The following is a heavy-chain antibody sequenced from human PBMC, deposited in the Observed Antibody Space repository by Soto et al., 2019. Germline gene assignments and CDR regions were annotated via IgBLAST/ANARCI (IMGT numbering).Heavy chain of an antibody. D-gene: IGHD3-3*01. CDR1: GFTFSSYA. CDR3: ARDPPYDFWSGYYDY. V-gene: IGHV3-30-3*01. Sequence: GGSLRLSCAASGFTFSSYAMHWVRQVPGKGLEWVAVISYDGSNKYYADSVKGRFTISRDNSKNTLYLQMNSLRAEDTAVYYCARDPPYDFWSGYYDYWGQGTLVTVSS. J-gene: IGHJ4*02. CDR2: ISYDGSNK.